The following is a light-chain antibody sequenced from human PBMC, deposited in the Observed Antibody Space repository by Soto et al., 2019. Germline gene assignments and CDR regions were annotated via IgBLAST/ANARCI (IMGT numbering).Light chain of an antibody. J-gene: IGKJ2*01. CDR3: RQYGSSPPYT. CDR2: GAS. CDR1: QSVSSSY. Sequence: EIVLTQSPGTLSLSPGERATLSCRASQSVSSSYLAWYQQKPGQAPRLLIYGASSRATGIPDRFSGSGSGTDFTLTISRLEPEDFAVYYCRQYGSSPPYTFGQVTKLEIK. V-gene: IGKV3-20*01.